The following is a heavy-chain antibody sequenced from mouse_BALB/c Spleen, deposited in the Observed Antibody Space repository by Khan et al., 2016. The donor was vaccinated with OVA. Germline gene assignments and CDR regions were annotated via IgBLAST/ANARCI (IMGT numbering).Heavy chain of an antibody. Sequence: QVQLKQSGPGLVAPSQSLSITCTVSGFSLSNYGIHWVRQPPGKGLEWLGVIWTGGITNYNSALMSRLIINKDNSKSQVFLKMNRLQTDDTAIYYCARSYDWDVGGFAYWGQGTLVTVSA. V-gene: IGHV2-9*02. D-gene: IGHD2-4*01. J-gene: IGHJ3*01. CDR1: GFSLSNYG. CDR3: ARSYDWDVGGFAY. CDR2: IWTGGIT.